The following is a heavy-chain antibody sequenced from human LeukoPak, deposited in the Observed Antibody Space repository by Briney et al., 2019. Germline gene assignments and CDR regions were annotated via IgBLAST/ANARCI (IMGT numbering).Heavy chain of an antibody. V-gene: IGHV4-59*01. CDR1: GGSISSYY. Sequence: SETLSLTCTASGGSISSYYWSWIRQPPGKGLEWIGYMYYSGTINYNPSLKGRVTISVDTSKNQFSLKLSSVTAADTAMYYCARAWATDYFDYWGQGTLVTVSS. CDR3: ARAWATDYFDY. J-gene: IGHJ4*02. CDR2: MYYSGTI.